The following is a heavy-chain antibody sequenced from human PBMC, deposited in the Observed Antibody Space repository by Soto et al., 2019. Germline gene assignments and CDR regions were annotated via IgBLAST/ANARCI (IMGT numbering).Heavy chain of an antibody. J-gene: IGHJ5*02. CDR3: AREIRITMVRGVPPLEYNWFDP. CDR1: GGSISSSNW. D-gene: IGHD3-10*01. Sequence: QVQLQESGPGLVKPSGTLSLTCAVSGGSISSSNWWSWVRQPPGKGLEWIGEIYHSGSTNYNPSLKRPVTISLDKSKNPFSLKLSSVTAADTAVYYCAREIRITMVRGVPPLEYNWFDPWGQGTLVTVSS. CDR2: IYHSGST. V-gene: IGHV4-4*02.